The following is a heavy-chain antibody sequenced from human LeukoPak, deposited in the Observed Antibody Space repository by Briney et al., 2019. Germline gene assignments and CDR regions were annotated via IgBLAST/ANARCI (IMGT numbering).Heavy chain of an antibody. CDR1: GYTFTGYH. CDR2: IKAGRDIT. CDR3: AREGPNMYYFDN. V-gene: IGHV1-46*01. Sequence: ASVKVSCKASGYTFTGYHMHWVRQAPGQGLEWMGIIKAGRDITLYAQKLQGRVTVTRDTSTSTVYMELSSLRSEDTAVYYCAREGPNMYYFDNWGQGTLVTVSS. J-gene: IGHJ4*02. D-gene: IGHD2-8*01.